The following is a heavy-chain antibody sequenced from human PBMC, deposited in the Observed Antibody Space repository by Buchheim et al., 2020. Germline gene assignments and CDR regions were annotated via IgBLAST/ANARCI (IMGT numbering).Heavy chain of an antibody. CDR1: GFTFRTYS. V-gene: IGHV3-30*18. Sequence: QVQLVESGGGVVQPGRSLRLSCAVSGFTFRTYSMHWVRQAPGKGLEWVAVISHDGSNKYNADPVKGRFTISRDNSKNTLYLQMNSLRAEDTAVYYCAKEGLVRGVLDYWGQGTL. CDR3: AKEGLVRGVLDY. J-gene: IGHJ4*02. CDR2: ISHDGSNK. D-gene: IGHD3-10*01.